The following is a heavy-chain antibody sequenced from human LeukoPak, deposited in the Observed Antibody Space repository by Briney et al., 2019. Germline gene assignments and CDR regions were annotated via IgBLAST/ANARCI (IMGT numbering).Heavy chain of an antibody. D-gene: IGHD3-22*01. J-gene: IGHJ4*02. CDR2: ISAYNGNT. CDR3: ARVQVYYYDSSGYWSDY. CDR1: GYTFTSYG. Sequence: GASVKVSCKASGYTFTSYGISWVRHAPGQGLEWMGWISAYNGNTNYAQKLQGRVTMTTDTSTSTAYMELRSLRSDDTAVYYCARVQVYYYDSSGYWSDYWGQGTLVTVSS. V-gene: IGHV1-18*01.